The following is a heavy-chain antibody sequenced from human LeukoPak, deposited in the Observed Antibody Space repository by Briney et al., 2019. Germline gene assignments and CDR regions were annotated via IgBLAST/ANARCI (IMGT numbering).Heavy chain of an antibody. D-gene: IGHD5-12*01. CDR2: IIPIFGTA. J-gene: IGHJ4*02. CDR1: GGTFSSYA. V-gene: IGHV1-69*05. Sequence: SVKVSCKASGGTFSSYAISWVRQAPGQGLEWMGGIIPIFGTANYARKFQGRVTITTDESTSIAYMELSSLRSEDTAVYYCALGYDYSYFDYWGQGTLVTVSS. CDR3: ALGYDYSYFDY.